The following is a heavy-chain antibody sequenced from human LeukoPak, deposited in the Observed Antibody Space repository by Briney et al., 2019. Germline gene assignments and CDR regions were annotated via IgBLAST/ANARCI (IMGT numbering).Heavy chain of an antibody. D-gene: IGHD5-24*01. CDR1: GGSISSYY. Sequence: SETLSLTCTVSGGSISSYYWSWIRQPPGKGLGWIGYIYTSGSTNYNPSLKSRVTISVDTSKNQFSLKLSSVTAADTAVYYCARSREGDGFRYFDYWGQGTLVTVSS. CDR3: ARSREGDGFRYFDY. V-gene: IGHV4-4*09. J-gene: IGHJ4*02. CDR2: IYTSGST.